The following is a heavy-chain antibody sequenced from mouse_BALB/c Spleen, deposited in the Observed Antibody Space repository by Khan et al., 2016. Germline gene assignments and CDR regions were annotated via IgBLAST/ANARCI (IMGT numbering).Heavy chain of an antibody. D-gene: IGHD1-2*01. V-gene: IGHV14-3*02. CDR2: IDPANGNT. CDR1: GFNIKDTY. J-gene: IGHJ2*01. Sequence: VQLQQSGAELVKPGASVKLSCTASGFNIKDTYMHWVKQRPEQGLEWIGRIDPANGNTKYDPKFQGKATITADTSSNTPYLQLSSLTSEDTAVYYCASSLRLRRRYYFDYWGQGTTLTVSS. CDR3: ASSLRLRRRYYFDY.